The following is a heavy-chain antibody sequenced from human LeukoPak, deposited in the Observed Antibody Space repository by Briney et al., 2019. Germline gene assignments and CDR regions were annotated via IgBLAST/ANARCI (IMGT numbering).Heavy chain of an antibody. J-gene: IGHJ4*02. V-gene: IGHV3-23*01. CDR1: GFTFSSYA. CDR2: ISGSGGST. D-gene: IGHD2-2*01. CDR3: AKDPRVIVVVPAATND. Sequence: GGSLRLSCAASGFTFSSYAVSWVRQAPGKGLEWVSAISGSGGSTYYADSVKGRFTISRDNSKNTLYLQMNSLRAEDTAVYYCAKDPRVIVVVPAATNDWGQGTLVTVSS.